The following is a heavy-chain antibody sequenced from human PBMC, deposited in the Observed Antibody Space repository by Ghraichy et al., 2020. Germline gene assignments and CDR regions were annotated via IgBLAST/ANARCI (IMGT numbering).Heavy chain of an antibody. CDR2: MNPNDGDT. V-gene: IGHV1-2*02. J-gene: IGHJ3*02. CDR3: ARGGPVAGPRFEAYHI. D-gene: IGHD6-19*01. CDR1: EYTFTAYY. Sequence: ASVKVSCKASEYTFTAYYMHWVRQAPGQGLEWMGWMNPNDGDTVYSQKFQGRVTLTRDTSISTAYLEVTRLRSDDTAVYFCARGGPVAGPRFEAYHIWGQGTVVTVSS.